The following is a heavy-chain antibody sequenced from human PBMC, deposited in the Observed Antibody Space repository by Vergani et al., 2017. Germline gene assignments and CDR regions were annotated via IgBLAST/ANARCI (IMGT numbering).Heavy chain of an antibody. V-gene: IGHV1-2*02. Sequence: QVQLVQSGAEVKNPGASVKVSCKASGYSFTGYYIHWVRQAPGQGLEWMGWINPNSGRTKYAQKFQGRVTMTRDTSITTAYMEVSRLRSDATAVYYCARGSNFIDYWGQGTLVTVSS. CDR1: GYSFTGYY. J-gene: IGHJ4*02. CDR2: INPNSGRT. CDR3: ARGSNFIDY. D-gene: IGHD4-11*01.